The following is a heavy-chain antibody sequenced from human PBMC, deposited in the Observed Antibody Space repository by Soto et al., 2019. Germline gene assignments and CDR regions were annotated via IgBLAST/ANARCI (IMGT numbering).Heavy chain of an antibody. CDR2: ISGSGGST. CDR3: AKHGVVVAATRWGVEDAFDI. D-gene: IGHD2-15*01. V-gene: IGHV3-23*01. CDR1: GFTFSSYA. J-gene: IGHJ3*02. Sequence: PGGSLRLSCAASGFTFSSYAMSWVRQAPGKGLEWVSAISGSGGSTYYADSVKGRLTISRDNSKNTPYLHMNSLRAEDTAVYYCAKHGVVVAATRWGVEDAFDIWGQGTMVTVSS.